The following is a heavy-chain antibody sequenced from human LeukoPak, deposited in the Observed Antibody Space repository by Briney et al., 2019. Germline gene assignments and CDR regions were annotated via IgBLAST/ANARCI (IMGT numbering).Heavy chain of an antibody. Sequence: GASVKVSCKAPGGTFSSYAISWVRQAPGQGLEWMGGIIPIFGTANYAQKFQGRVTITTDESTSTAYMDLSSLRSEDTAVNYCARSARGSYYYYMDVWGKGTTVTVSS. CDR2: IIPIFGTA. V-gene: IGHV1-69*05. CDR1: GGTFSSYA. D-gene: IGHD3-16*01. CDR3: ARSARGSYYYYMDV. J-gene: IGHJ6*03.